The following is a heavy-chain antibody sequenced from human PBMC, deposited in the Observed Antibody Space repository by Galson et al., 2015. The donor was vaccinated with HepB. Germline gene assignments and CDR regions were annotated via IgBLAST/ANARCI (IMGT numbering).Heavy chain of an antibody. CDR1: GFSFPKYW. CDR2: VYPGDSDT. Sequence: QSGAEVKKPGESLKISCQGSGFSFPKYWIGWMRQMPGKGLEWMGVVYPGDSDTRYSPSFEGQVTIPADKSLSIAYLQWSSLKASDTAIYYCVRHLTTEDYIDVWGKGTTVTVSS. D-gene: IGHD4-11*01. V-gene: IGHV5-51*01. CDR3: VRHLTTEDYIDV. J-gene: IGHJ6*04.